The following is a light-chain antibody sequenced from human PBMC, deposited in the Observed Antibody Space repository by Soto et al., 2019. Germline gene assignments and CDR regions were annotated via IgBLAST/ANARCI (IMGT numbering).Light chain of an antibody. CDR2: DAS. V-gene: IGKV3-11*01. CDR3: QQRSNWPPIT. CDR1: QSVSSN. J-gene: IGKJ5*01. Sequence: EIVMTQSPATLSVSPGERATLSCRASQSVSSNLAWYQQKPGQAPRLLIYDASNRATGIPARFSGSGSGTDFTLTISSLGPEDFAVYYCQQRSNWPPITFGQGTRLEIK.